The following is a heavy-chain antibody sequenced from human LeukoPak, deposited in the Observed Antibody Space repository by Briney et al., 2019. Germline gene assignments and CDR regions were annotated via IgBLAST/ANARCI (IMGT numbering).Heavy chain of an antibody. J-gene: IGHJ2*01. CDR1: GFTVSTNY. CDR3: ARVGDHFHWFLDL. CDR2: LYSGSDT. V-gene: IGHV3-53*01. D-gene: IGHD2-21*01. Sequence: GGSLRLSCAASGFTVSTNYMNWVRQAAGKGLEWVSILYSGSDTYYADSVKGRFTISRDDSKNTLFLHMNSLKAEDTAIYYCARVGDHFHWFLDLWGRGTLVAVSS.